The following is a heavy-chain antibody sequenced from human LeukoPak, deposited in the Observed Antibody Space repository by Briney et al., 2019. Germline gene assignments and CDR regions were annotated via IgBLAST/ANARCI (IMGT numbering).Heavy chain of an antibody. CDR1: RFIFSSYV. Sequence: PGGSLRLSCAASRFIFSSYVMSWVRQAPGKGLEWVSSISGSGVSIYYADSVKGRFTISRDNSKNTVYLQMDSLRAEDTAVYYCARDAPYYYDSSGCPFDYWGQGTLVTVSS. J-gene: IGHJ4*02. D-gene: IGHD3-22*01. CDR2: ISGSGVSI. V-gene: IGHV3-23*01. CDR3: ARDAPYYYDSSGCPFDY.